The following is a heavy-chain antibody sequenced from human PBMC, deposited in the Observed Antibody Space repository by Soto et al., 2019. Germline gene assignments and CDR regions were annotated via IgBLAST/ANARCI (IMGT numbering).Heavy chain of an antibody. CDR2: IIPIFGTA. V-gene: IGHV1-69*13. D-gene: IGHD2-2*01. J-gene: IGHJ5*02. Sequence: SVKVSCKASGGTFSSYAISWVRQAPGQGLEWMGGIIPIFGTANYAQKFQGRVTITADESTSTAYMELSSLRSEDTAVYYCARVGGVRIVLVPAATRPQEYNWFDPWGQGTLVTVSS. CDR1: GGTFSSYA. CDR3: ARVGGVRIVLVPAATRPQEYNWFDP.